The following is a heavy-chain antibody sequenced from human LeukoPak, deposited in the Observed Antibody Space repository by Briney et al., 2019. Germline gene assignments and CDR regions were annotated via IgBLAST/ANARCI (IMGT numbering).Heavy chain of an antibody. CDR3: ARGDWGSPDYDYMDV. J-gene: IGHJ6*03. CDR1: GGSISSYY. D-gene: IGHD2-21*02. Sequence: SETLSLTCTVSGGSISSYYWSWIRQPPGKGLEWIGYIYYSGSTNYNPSLKSRVTISVDTSKNQFSLKLSSVTAADTAVYYCARGDWGSPDYDYMDVWGKGTTVTISS. CDR2: IYYSGST. V-gene: IGHV4-59*08.